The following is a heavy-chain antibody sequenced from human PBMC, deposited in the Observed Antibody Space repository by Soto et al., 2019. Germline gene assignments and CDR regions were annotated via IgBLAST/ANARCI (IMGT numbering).Heavy chain of an antibody. CDR2: IWYDGSNK. CDR1: GFTFSSYG. D-gene: IGHD2-2*02. CDR3: AREYCSSTNCYRDFDY. V-gene: IGHV3-33*01. J-gene: IGHJ4*02. Sequence: QVQLVESGGGVVQPGRSLRLSCAASGFTFSSYGMHWVRQAPGKGLEWVAVIWYDGSNKNYADSVKGRFTISRDNSNNTLYLQLSSLRAEDTAVYYCAREYCSSTNCYRDFDYWGQGTLVTVSS.